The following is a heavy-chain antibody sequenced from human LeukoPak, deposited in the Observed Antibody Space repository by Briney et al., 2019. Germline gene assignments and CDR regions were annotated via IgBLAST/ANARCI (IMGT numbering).Heavy chain of an antibody. Sequence: GGSLRLSCAASGFTVNSNDMSWVRQAPGKGLEWVAVIYSGGSTYYADSVKGRFTISRDNSKNTLFLQMNSLRAEDTAVYYCATAIYSSSSLSHYYYYGMDVWGQGTTVTVSS. J-gene: IGHJ6*02. CDR2: IYSGGST. CDR1: GFTVNSND. D-gene: IGHD6-6*01. V-gene: IGHV3-66*01. CDR3: ATAIYSSSSLSHYYYYGMDV.